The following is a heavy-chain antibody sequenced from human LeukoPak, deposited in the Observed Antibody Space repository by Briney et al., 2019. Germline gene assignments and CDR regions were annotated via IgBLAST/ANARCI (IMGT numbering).Heavy chain of an antibody. CDR2: MSSGGTT. V-gene: IGHV3-66*01. D-gene: IGHD3-10*01. CDR1: GFTVGSNY. J-gene: IGHJ4*02. Sequence: GGSLRLSCAASGFTVGSNYMSWVRQAPGKGLEWVSIMSSGGTTSYADSVKGRFTISRDNSRNTLYLQMNSLRAEDTAVYYCARADNYGSILDYWGRGTLVTVSS. CDR3: ARADNYGSILDY.